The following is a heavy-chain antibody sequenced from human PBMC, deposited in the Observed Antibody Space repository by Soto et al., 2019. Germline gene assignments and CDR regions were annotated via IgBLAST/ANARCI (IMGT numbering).Heavy chain of an antibody. Sequence: ASVKVSCKASDYTFTRYLISWVRQAPGQPLEWMGWISAYNGNTNYAQKLQGRVTMTTDTSTSTAYMELRSLRSDDRAVYYCARDVVVVAATPYYYGMDVWGQGTTVTVSS. J-gene: IGHJ6*02. CDR3: ARDVVVVAATPYYYGMDV. CDR2: ISAYNGNT. V-gene: IGHV1-18*04. D-gene: IGHD2-15*01. CDR1: DYTFTRYL.